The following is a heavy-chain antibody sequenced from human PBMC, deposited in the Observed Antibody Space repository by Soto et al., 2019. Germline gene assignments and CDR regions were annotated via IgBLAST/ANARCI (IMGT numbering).Heavy chain of an antibody. CDR1: GDSISDTRYY. CDR3: ARQVYGPYLGVNWFDP. V-gene: IGHV4-39*01. Sequence: SETLSLTCSVLGDSISDTRYYWGWIRQSPEKGLEWIGSISHDGHAYYNPSLKSRLTLFADTSRNQFSLKMKSVTVADHAPHFCARQVYGPYLGVNWFDPLGQGALVTVSS. J-gene: IGHJ5*02. D-gene: IGHD2-8*01. CDR2: ISHDGHA.